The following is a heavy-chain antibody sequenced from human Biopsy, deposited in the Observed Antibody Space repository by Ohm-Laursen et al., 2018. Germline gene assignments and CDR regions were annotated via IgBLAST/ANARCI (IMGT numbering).Heavy chain of an antibody. Sequence: VASVKVSCKASGFSFTGYYIHWVRQAPGQGLEWMGRIIPTFDTPTYAPDFQGRVTFTADKSTGTAHLDLRSLRSEDTAVYYCAGGAAKGNPYDHWGQGTLVTVSS. CDR2: IIPTFDTP. J-gene: IGHJ5*02. CDR3: AGGAAKGNPYDH. D-gene: IGHD3-10*01. CDR1: GFSFTGYY. V-gene: IGHV1-69*06.